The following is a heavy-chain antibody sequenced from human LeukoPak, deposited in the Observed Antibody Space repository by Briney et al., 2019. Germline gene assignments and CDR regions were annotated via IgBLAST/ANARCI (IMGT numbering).Heavy chain of an antibody. Sequence: SVKVSCKASGGTFFKYGINWVRQAPGQGLEWVGGFIPIFGTTNYAQKFQDRVTITAEKSMSTAYMELNSLRSEDTAVYFCARDGCVENLYTPCYGLDVWGKGTSVIVSS. CDR2: FIPIFGTT. V-gene: IGHV1-69*06. J-gene: IGHJ6*04. CDR3: ARDGCVENLYTPCYGLDV. CDR1: GGTFFKYG. D-gene: IGHD2-2*02.